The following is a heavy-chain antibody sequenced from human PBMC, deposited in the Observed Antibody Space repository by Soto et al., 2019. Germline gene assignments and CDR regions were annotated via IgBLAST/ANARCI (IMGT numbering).Heavy chain of an antibody. Sequence: QVQLQESGPGLVKPSGTLSLTCAVSGDSISSSKWWSWVRQPPGKGLEWIGEIYHSGSTNYNPSLKSRVTLSVDKSTNQFSLKLSSVTDADTAVYYCARGERQQQRDYWGQGTLVTVSS. CDR3: ARGERQQQRDY. V-gene: IGHV4-4*02. CDR1: GDSISSSKW. D-gene: IGHD6-13*01. J-gene: IGHJ4*02. CDR2: IYHSGST.